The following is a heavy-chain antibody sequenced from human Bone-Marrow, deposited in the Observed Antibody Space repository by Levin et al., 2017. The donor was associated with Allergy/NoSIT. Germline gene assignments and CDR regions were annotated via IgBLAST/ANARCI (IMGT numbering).Heavy chain of an antibody. Sequence: TGGSLRLSCAASGFTFSGSAIHWVRQASGKGLEWVARIRTKPYHYATKYASSVEGRFTISREDSENTAFLQMTGLKTEDAAVYYCARMDSDESTGYFFGYWGQGTLVTVSS. CDR1: GFTFSGSA. J-gene: IGHJ4*02. CDR3: ARMDSDESTGYFFGY. D-gene: IGHD3-9*01. V-gene: IGHV3-73*01. CDR2: IRTKPYHYAT.